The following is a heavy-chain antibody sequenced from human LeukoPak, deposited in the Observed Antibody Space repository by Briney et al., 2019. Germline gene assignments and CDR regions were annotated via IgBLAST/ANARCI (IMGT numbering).Heavy chain of an antibody. J-gene: IGHJ5*02. Sequence: GESLKISCKGSGYSFTNYWIGWVRQMPGKGLEWMGIIYPGDSDTRYSPSFQGQVTISADKSINTAYLQWSSLKASDTAMYYCARPRGYGGYYGPGSPNWFDPWGQGTLVTVSS. D-gene: IGHD3-10*01. CDR2: IYPGDSDT. CDR1: GYSFTNYW. CDR3: ARPRGYGGYYGPGSPNWFDP. V-gene: IGHV5-51*01.